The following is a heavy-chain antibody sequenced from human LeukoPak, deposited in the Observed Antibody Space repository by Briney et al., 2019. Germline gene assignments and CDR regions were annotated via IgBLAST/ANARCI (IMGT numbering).Heavy chain of an antibody. Sequence: SETLSLTCAVYGGSFSGYYWSWIRQPPGKGLEWIGEINHSGSTNDNPSLKSRVTISVDTSKNQFSLNLSSVTAADTAVYYCARRNGQDIVATFRRRYYFDYWGQGTLVTVSS. J-gene: IGHJ4*02. CDR1: GGSFSGYY. V-gene: IGHV4-34*01. CDR3: ARRNGQDIVATFRRRYYFDY. CDR2: INHSGST. D-gene: IGHD5-12*01.